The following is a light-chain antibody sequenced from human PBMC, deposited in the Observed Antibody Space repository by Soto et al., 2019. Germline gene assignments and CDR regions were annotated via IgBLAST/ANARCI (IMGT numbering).Light chain of an antibody. Sequence: EIVMTQSLATLSVSPGERATLSCRASQSVGSSIAWYQHKPGQAPRLLIYGASTRATGIPARISGSGSGTEFTLTISSLQSEDFAVYYCQQYNNWPQTFGQGTMVDIK. CDR3: QQYNNWPQT. V-gene: IGKV3-15*01. CDR2: GAS. J-gene: IGKJ1*01. CDR1: QSVGSS.